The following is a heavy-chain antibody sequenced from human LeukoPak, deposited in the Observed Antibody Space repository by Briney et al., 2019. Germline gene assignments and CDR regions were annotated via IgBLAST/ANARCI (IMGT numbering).Heavy chain of an antibody. V-gene: IGHV4-39*01. CDR2: VYYSGGT. CDR3: ARGSGAGTSHYYYGMDV. Sequence: SETLSLTCTVSGGSISSSSYYWVWIRQPPGKGLEWIGTVYYSGGTYYNPSLKSRVTISADTSKNQFSLKLSSVTAADTAVYYCARGSGAGTSHYYYGMDVWGHGTPVTGSS. J-gene: IGHJ6*02. CDR1: GGSISSSSYY. D-gene: IGHD6-19*01.